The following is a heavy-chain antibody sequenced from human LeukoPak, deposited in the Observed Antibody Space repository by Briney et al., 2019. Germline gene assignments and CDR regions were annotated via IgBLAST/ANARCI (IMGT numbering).Heavy chain of an antibody. CDR1: GFTFSSYA. J-gene: IGHJ4*02. D-gene: IGHD3-10*01. CDR2: ISGSGGST. CDR3: ANQYYYGSGSPKRRYYFDY. V-gene: IGHV3-23*01. Sequence: PGGSLRLSCAASGFTFSSYAMSWVRQAPGKGLEWASAISGSGGSTYYADSVKGRFTISRDNSKNTLYLQMNSPRAEDTAVYYCANQYYYGSGSPKRRYYFDYWGQGTLVTVSS.